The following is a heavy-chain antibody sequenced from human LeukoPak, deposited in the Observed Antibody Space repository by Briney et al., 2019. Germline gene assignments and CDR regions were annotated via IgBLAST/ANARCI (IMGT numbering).Heavy chain of an antibody. CDR1: GFTFDDYG. CDR2: INWNGGSI. Sequence: GGSLRLSCAVSGFTFDDYGMSWVRQAPGKGLEWVSGINWNGGSIGYADSVKGRFTISRDNVKDSLYLQMNSLRAEDTALYYCARGRSTFDYWGQGTLVTVSS. V-gene: IGHV3-20*04. J-gene: IGHJ4*02. CDR3: ARGRSTFDY. D-gene: IGHD2-2*01.